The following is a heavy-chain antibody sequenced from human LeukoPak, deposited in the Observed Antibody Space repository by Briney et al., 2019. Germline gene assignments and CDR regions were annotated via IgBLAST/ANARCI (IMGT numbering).Heavy chain of an antibody. V-gene: IGHV4-59*08. J-gene: IGHJ3*02. CDR2: IYHSGST. CDR1: GGSISSNY. Sequence: ASETPSLTCTVSGGSISSNYWSWIRQSPGKGLEWIGYIYHSGSTNHNPSLKSRVTISVDTSKNQFSLKLSSVTAADTAVYYCARHVETITGTPIHAFDIWGQGTMVTVSS. D-gene: IGHD1/OR15-1a*01. CDR3: ARHVETITGTPIHAFDI.